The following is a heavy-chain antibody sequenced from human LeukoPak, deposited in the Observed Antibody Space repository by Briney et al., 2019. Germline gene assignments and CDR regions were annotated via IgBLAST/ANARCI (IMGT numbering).Heavy chain of an antibody. D-gene: IGHD6-19*01. J-gene: IGHJ4*02. CDR2: IYSGGST. CDR3: ARERNLEIAVAGTIFNY. V-gene: IGHV3-66*01. CDR1: GFTVSSNY. Sequence: PGGSLRLSCAASGFTVSSNYMSWVRQAPGKGLEWASVIYSGGSTYYADSVKGRFTISRDNSKNTLYLQMKSLRAEDTAVYYCARERNLEIAVAGTIFNYWGQGTLVTVSS.